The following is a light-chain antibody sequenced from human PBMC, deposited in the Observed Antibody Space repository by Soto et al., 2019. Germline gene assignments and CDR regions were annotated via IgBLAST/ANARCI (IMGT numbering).Light chain of an antibody. V-gene: IGLV2-14*01. CDR2: DVS. Sequence: QSALTQPASVSGSPGQSITISCTGTSSDVGGYKYVSWYQQHPGKAPKLMIYDVSNRPSGVANRFSGSKSGNTASLTLSGLQAEDEAEYYCSSYTSSSTLVVFGGGTKLTVL. J-gene: IGLJ2*01. CDR1: SSDVGGYKY. CDR3: SSYTSSSTLVV.